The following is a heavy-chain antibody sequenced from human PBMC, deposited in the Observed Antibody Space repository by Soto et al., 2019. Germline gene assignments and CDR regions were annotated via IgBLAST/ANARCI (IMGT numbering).Heavy chain of an antibody. CDR1: GFTFSSYS. CDR3: VRDKGLRYSYDLFYY. Sequence: GGSLRLSCAASGFTFSSYSMNWVRQAPGKGLEWVSYISSSGSTIYYADSVKGRFTISRDNAKNSLYLQMNSLRAEDTAVYYCVRDKGLRYSYDLFYYWGQGPLVTVSS. J-gene: IGHJ4*02. CDR2: ISSSGSTI. V-gene: IGHV3-48*01. D-gene: IGHD5-18*01.